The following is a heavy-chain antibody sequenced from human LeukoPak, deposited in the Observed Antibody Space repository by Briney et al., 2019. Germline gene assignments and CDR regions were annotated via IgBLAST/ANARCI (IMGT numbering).Heavy chain of an antibody. J-gene: IGHJ4*02. Sequence: GGSLRLSCAASGFTFSTYTMNWVRQAPGKGLEWVPSISSSSSYIHYADSVMGRLTISRDNAKNSLYLQMNSLTAEDTAVYYCARGNSGTFHYWGQGTLVTVSS. CDR3: ARGNSGTFHY. V-gene: IGHV3-21*01. CDR2: ISSSSSYI. CDR1: GFTFSTYT. D-gene: IGHD1-14*01.